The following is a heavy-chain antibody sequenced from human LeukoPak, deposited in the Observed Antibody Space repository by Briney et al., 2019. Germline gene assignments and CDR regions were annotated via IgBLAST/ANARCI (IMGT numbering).Heavy chain of an antibody. V-gene: IGHV3-23*01. D-gene: IGHD1-26*01. CDR2: ICGSGGST. J-gene: IGHJ4*02. Sequence: GGSLRLSCAASGFTISSYAMSWVRQAPGKGLEWVSAICGSGGSTYYADSVKGRFTSSRDYAKNSLYLQMNSLRPEDTAVYYCGRVARGNYYHFDSWGQGTLVTVSS. CDR3: GRVARGNYYHFDS. CDR1: GFTISSYA.